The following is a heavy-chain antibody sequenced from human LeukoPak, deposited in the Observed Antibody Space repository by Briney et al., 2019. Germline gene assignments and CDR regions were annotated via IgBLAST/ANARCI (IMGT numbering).Heavy chain of an antibody. CDR3: ARAGGLLWFGEVLESSDAFHI. CDR2: ISSGSSTI. J-gene: IGHJ3*02. V-gene: IGHV3-48*02. D-gene: IGHD3-10*01. Sequence: GGSLRLSCAASGFAFSSFSMNWVRQAPGKGLEWVSYISSGSSTIYYADSVKGRFTISRDNAKNSLYLQVNSLRDEDTAVYYCARAGGLLWFGEVLESSDAFHIWGQGTMVTVSS. CDR1: GFAFSSFS.